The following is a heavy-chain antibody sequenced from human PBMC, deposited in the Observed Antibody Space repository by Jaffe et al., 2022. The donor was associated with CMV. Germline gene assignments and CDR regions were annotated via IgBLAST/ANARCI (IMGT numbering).Heavy chain of an antibody. V-gene: IGHV3-33*01. D-gene: IGHD4-17*01. J-gene: IGHJ4*02. Sequence: QVQLVESGGGVVQPGRSLRLSCSTSGFTFSNYGMHWVRQAPGKGLEWVAIIYYDGSNRSYGDSVKGRFTISRDNSKNMLYLQMNGLRAEDTAVYYCAREYGDYGCDSWGQGTLVTVSS. CDR2: IYYDGSNR. CDR1: GFTFSNYG. CDR3: AREYGDYGCDS.